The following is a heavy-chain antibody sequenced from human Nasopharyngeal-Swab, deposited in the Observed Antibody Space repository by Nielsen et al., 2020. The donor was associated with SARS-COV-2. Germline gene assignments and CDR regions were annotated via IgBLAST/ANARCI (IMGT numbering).Heavy chain of an antibody. D-gene: IGHD6-19*01. V-gene: IGHV3-20*03. J-gene: IGHJ4*02. Sequence: WIRQPPGKGLEWVSGINWNGGSTGYADSVKGRFTISRDNAKNSLYLQMNSLRAEDTAVYYCARMGIAVAERSYYFDYWGQGTLVTVSS. CDR2: INWNGGST. CDR3: ARMGIAVAERSYYFDY.